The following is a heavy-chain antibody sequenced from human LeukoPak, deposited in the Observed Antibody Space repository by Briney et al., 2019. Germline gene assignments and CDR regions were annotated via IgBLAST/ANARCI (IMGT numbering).Heavy chain of an antibody. V-gene: IGHV5-51*01. CDR2: IYPGDSDT. CDR1: GYSFTSYW. Sequence: GESLKISCQGSGYSFTSYWIAWVRQMPGKGLEWMGIIYPGDSDTRYSPSFQGQVTISADKSISTAYLQWSSLKASDTAMYYCARPYYYDSSGDAFDIWGQGTMVTVSS. D-gene: IGHD3-22*01. CDR3: ARPYYYDSSGDAFDI. J-gene: IGHJ3*02.